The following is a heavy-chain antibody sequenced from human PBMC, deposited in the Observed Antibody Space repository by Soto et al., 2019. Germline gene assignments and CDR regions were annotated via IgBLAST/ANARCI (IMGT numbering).Heavy chain of an antibody. V-gene: IGHV4-59*08. CDR1: GGSISSYY. Sequence: QVQLQESGPGLVKPSETLSLTCTVSGGSISSYYWSWIRQPPGKGLEWIGYIYYSGSTTYNPSLKCRVTISVDTSKNQFSLKLISVTAADTAVYYCARRYGDYFDYWGQGTLVTVSS. J-gene: IGHJ4*02. CDR2: IYYSGST. CDR3: ARRYGDYFDY. D-gene: IGHD4-17*01.